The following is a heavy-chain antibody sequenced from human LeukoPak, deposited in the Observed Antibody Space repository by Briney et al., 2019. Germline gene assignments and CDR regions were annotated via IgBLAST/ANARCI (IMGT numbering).Heavy chain of an antibody. CDR3: ASANSRSYPY. CDR2: IYYSGST. CDR1: GGSISSHY. V-gene: IGHV4-59*11. J-gene: IGHJ4*02. D-gene: IGHD1-26*01. Sequence: SETLSLTCTVSGGSISSHYWSWIRQPPGKGLEWIGYIYYSGSTNYNPSLKSRVTISVDTSKNQFSLKLSSVTAADTAVYYCASANSRSYPYWGQVSLVTVCS.